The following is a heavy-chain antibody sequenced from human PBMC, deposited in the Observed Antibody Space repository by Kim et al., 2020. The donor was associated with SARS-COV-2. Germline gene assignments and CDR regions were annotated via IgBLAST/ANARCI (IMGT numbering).Heavy chain of an antibody. CDR2: IYTSGST. V-gene: IGHV4-4*07. Sequence: SETLSLTCTVSGGSISSYYWSWIRQPAGKGLEWIGRIYTSGSTNYNPSLKSRVTMSVDTSKNQFPLKLSSVTAADTAVYYCARERWGPSGQAWFDPWGQGTLVTVSS. CDR3: ARERWGPSGQAWFDP. D-gene: IGHD3-16*01. CDR1: GGSISSYY. J-gene: IGHJ5*02.